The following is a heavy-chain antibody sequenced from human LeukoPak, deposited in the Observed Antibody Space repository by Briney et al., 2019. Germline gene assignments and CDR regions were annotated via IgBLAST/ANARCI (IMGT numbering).Heavy chain of an antibody. CDR3: ARHEAAPYDILTGYYIPPVDY. D-gene: IGHD3-9*01. CDR2: INHSGST. CDR1: GGSFSGYY. Sequence: SETLSLTCAVYGGSFSGYYWSWISQPPGKGLEWIGEINHSGSTNYNPSLKSRVTMSVDTSKNQFSLKLSSVTAADTAVYYCARHEAAPYDILTGYYIPPVDYWGQGTLVTVSS. V-gene: IGHV4-34*01. J-gene: IGHJ4*02.